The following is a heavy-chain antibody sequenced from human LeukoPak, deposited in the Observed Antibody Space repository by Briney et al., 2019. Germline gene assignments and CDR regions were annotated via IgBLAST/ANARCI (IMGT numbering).Heavy chain of an antibody. D-gene: IGHD7-27*01. CDR2: IKSKTDGGTS. CDR1: GFTFSDAW. J-gene: IGHJ4*02. V-gene: IGHV3-15*01. CDR3: MRGPPWGY. Sequence: PGGSLRLSCAASGFTFSDAWMNWVRQAPGKGLEWVGRIKSKTDGGTSDYAAPVEGRFTISRDDSKNTLYVQMNSLKTEDTAVYYCMRGPPWGYWGQGTLVTVSS.